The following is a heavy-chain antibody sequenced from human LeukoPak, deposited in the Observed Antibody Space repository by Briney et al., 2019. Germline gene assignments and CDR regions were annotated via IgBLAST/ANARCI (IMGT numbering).Heavy chain of an antibody. Sequence: PGGSLRLSCAASGFTFSSYSMNWVRQAPGKGLEWVSSISSSSSYIYYADSVKGRFTISRDNAKNSLYLQMNSLRAEDTAVYYCARWYYYGSGSRVYFDYWGQGTLVTVSS. CDR2: ISSSSSYI. D-gene: IGHD3-10*01. J-gene: IGHJ4*02. V-gene: IGHV3-21*01. CDR1: GFTFSSYS. CDR3: ARWYYYGSGSRVYFDY.